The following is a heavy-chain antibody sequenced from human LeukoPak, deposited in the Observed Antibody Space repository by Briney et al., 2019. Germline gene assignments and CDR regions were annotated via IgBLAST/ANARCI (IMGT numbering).Heavy chain of an antibody. J-gene: IGHJ4*02. Sequence: PGGSLRLSCAAFGFRFDSYSMNWVRQAPGKGLEWLSFISSGSRDIYYADSVKGRFTISRDNGKNSLYLQMNSLRAEDTAVYYCALSRTLDYWGQGTLVSVSS. CDR3: ALSRTLDY. CDR1: GFRFDSYS. V-gene: IGHV3-48*01. D-gene: IGHD3-16*02. CDR2: ISSGSRDI.